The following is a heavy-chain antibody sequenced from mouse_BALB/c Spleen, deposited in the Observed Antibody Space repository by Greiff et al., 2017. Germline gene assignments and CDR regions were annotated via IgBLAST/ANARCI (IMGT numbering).Heavy chain of an antibody. CDR1: GFTFSDYY. D-gene: IGHD1-1*01. CDR2: ISDGGSYT. V-gene: IGHV5-4*02. J-gene: IGHJ2*01. Sequence: EVKLQESGGGLVKPGGSLKLSCAASGFTFSDYYMYWVRQTPEKRLEWVATISDGGSYTYYPDSVKGRFTISRDNAKNNLYLQMSSLKSEDTAMYYCARYGFDYWGQGTTLTVSS. CDR3: ARYGFDY.